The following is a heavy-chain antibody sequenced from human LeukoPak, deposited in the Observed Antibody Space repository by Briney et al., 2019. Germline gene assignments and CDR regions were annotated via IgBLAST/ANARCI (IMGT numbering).Heavy chain of an antibody. CDR2: ISSSSSYI. V-gene: IGHV3-21*01. D-gene: IGHD6-19*01. CDR3: ARGQSSGWMVIDY. CDR1: GFTFSSYS. Sequence: GGSLRLSCAASGFTFSSYSMNWVRQAPGKGLEWASSISSSSSYIYYADSVKGRFTISRDNAKNSLYLQMNSLRAEDTAVYYCARGQSSGWMVIDYWGQGTLVTVSS. J-gene: IGHJ4*02.